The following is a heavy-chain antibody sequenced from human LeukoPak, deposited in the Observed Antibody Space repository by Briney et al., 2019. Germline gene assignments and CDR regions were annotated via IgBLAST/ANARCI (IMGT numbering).Heavy chain of an antibody. CDR2: IKSKTDGGTT. CDR1: GFTFSNAW. J-gene: IGHJ3*01. D-gene: IGHD2-2*01. CDR3: TRHQSPYLDAFDV. Sequence: PGGSLRLSCAASGFTFSNAWMSWVRQAPGKGLEWVGRIKSKTDGGTTDYAAPVKGRFTISRDDSKNIAYLQMNRLNTEDTAVYYCTRHQSPYLDAFDVWGQGTMVTVAS. V-gene: IGHV3-15*01.